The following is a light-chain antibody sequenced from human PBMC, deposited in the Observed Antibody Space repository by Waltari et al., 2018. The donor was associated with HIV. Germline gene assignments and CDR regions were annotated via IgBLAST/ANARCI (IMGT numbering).Light chain of an antibody. CDR2: GDR. CDR1: SSNIGAGYD. V-gene: IGLV1-40*01. Sequence: SVLTQPPSVSGAPGQRVTISCTGNSSNIGAGYDVHCDQPLPGTAPKLLIYGDRNRPSGVPDRFSASRSDTSASLAITGLQAEDEADYYCQSYDRSLSGSFVFGTGTKVTVL. J-gene: IGLJ1*01. CDR3: QSYDRSLSGSFV.